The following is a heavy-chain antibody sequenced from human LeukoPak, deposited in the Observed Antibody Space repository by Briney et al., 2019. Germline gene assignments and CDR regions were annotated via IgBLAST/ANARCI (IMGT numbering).Heavy chain of an antibody. D-gene: IGHD5-18*01. J-gene: IGHJ4*02. Sequence: ASAKVSCKASGYTFTSYAMHWVRQAPGQRLEWMGWINAGNGNTKYSQKFQGRVTITRDTSASTAYMELSSLRSEDTAVYYCARSHLGYSYGLAGEYWGQGTLVTVSS. CDR1: GYTFTSYA. CDR3: ARSHLGYSYGLAGEY. V-gene: IGHV1-3*01. CDR2: INAGNGNT.